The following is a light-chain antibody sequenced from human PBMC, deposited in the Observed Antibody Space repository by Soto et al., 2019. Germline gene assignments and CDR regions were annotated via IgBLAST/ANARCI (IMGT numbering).Light chain of an antibody. Sequence: QSVLTQPHSASGTPVQRVTISCSGSSSNIGINYVYWYQQRPGTAPKLLIYTNDQRPSGVPARFSGSKSGTSASLAISGLRSEDEGDYYCAVWDDCLSAYVFGTGTKVNVL. CDR3: AVWDDCLSAYV. J-gene: IGLJ1*01. CDR1: SSNIGINY. V-gene: IGLV1-47*02. CDR2: TND.